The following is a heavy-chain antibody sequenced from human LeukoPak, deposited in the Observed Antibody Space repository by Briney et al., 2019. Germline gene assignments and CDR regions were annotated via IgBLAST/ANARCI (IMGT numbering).Heavy chain of an antibody. CDR1: GFTLSGHW. Sequence: GGSLRLSCAASGFTLSGHWMTWVRQAPGKGLEWVANINQDGSAKYYVDSVKGRFTISRDNSKNTLYLQMNSLRAEDTAVYYCAKGGVLYYYYGMDVWGQGTTVTVSS. CDR3: AKGGVLYYYYGMDV. J-gene: IGHJ6*02. V-gene: IGHV3-7*03. D-gene: IGHD3-10*01. CDR2: INQDGSAK.